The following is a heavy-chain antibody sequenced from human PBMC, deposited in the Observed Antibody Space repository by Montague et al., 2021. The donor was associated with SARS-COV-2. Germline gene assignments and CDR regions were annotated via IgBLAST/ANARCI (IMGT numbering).Heavy chain of an antibody. CDR1: GGSFSNYY. V-gene: IGHV4-34*01. CDR3: ARGRQRFNMIVVVMTGGEYYFAY. J-gene: IGHJ4*02. CDR2: INHRGTS. Sequence: SETLSLTCAVYGGSFSNYYWSWIRQPPGKGLEWIGEINHRGTSKYNPSLKSRVSISLDTSKNQFSLYLSSVTAADTAVYYCARGRQRFNMIVVVMTGGEYYFAYWGQGTLVTVSS. D-gene: IGHD3-22*01.